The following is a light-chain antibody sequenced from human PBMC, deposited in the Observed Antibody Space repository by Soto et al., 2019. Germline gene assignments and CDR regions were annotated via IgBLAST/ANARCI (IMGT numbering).Light chain of an antibody. Sequence: QSALTQPASVSGSPGQSITISCTGTSSDVGSYDLVSWYRQHPGKAPKLMIYEGTKRPSGVSNRFSGSKSCNTASLTISGHQAEDEADYYCCSYAGSSTYVFGNGTKLTVL. CDR2: EGT. V-gene: IGLV2-23*01. J-gene: IGLJ1*01. CDR3: CSYAGSSTYV. CDR1: SSDVGSYDL.